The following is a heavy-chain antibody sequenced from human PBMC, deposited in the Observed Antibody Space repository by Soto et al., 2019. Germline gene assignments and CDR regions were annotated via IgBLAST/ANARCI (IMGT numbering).Heavy chain of an antibody. CDR2: IYYRGST. D-gene: IGHD3-22*01. CDR1: GGSISSSIYY. J-gene: IGHJ4*01. V-gene: IGHV4-39*01. Sequence: PTNTPSLTSTVSGGSISSSIYYWGWIRQPPGKGLEWIGSIYYRGSTYYNPSLKSRVTISVDTSKNQFSLKLSSVTAADTAVYSCARSTHYYASSGPLSQYFDYWGHVNLLTVSS. CDR3: ARSTHYYASSGPLSQYFDY.